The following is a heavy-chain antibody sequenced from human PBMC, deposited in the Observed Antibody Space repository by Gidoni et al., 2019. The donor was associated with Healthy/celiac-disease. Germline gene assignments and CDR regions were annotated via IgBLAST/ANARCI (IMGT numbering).Heavy chain of an antibody. D-gene: IGHD2-15*01. Sequence: EVQLVESGGGVVQPGGSLRLSCAASGFTFSSYDMHWVRQATGTGLEWVSAIGTAGDTYYPGSVKGRFTISRENAKNSLYLQMNSLRAGDTAVYYCARVRGGGLDYFDYWGQGTLVTVSS. CDR3: ARVRGGGLDYFDY. J-gene: IGHJ4*02. CDR2: IGTAGDT. V-gene: IGHV3-13*01. CDR1: GFTFSSYD.